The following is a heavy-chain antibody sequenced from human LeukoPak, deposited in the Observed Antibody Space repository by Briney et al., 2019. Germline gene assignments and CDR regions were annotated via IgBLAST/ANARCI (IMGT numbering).Heavy chain of an antibody. CDR3: ARDLGCSSTSCYISIGDAFDI. V-gene: IGHV1-69*13. J-gene: IGHJ3*02. CDR2: IIPILGTA. CDR1: GGTFSSYA. D-gene: IGHD2-2*02. Sequence: EASVKVSCKASGGTFSSYAISWVRQAPGQGLEWMGGIIPILGTANYAQKFHGRVTITADESTSTAYMELSSLRSEDTAVYYCARDLGCSSTSCYISIGDAFDIWGQGTMVTVSS.